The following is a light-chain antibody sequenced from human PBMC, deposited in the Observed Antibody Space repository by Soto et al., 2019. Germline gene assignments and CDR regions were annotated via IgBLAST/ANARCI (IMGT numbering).Light chain of an antibody. CDR3: QQRTNFWT. J-gene: IGKJ1*01. Sequence: EIVLTQSPGTLSLSPGERATLSCRASQSVSSSYLAWYQQKPGQAPRLLIYGASSRATGIPDRFSGSGSGTDFTLTISRLEPEDFAVYYCQQRTNFWTFGPGTKVETK. CDR2: GAS. CDR1: QSVSSSY. V-gene: IGKV3D-20*02.